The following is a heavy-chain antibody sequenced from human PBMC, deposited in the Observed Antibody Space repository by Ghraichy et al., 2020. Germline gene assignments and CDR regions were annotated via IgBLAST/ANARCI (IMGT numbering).Heavy chain of an antibody. J-gene: IGHJ5*02. D-gene: IGHD6-13*01. Sequence: GGSLRLSCAASGFTFSSYSMNWVRRAPGKGLEWVSSISSSSSYLLYADSVKGRFTISRDNAKYSLYLQMNSLRAEDTAVYYCARGGAAAGTDNWFDPWGQGTLVTVSS. CDR1: GFTFSSYS. V-gene: IGHV3-21*01. CDR2: ISSSSSYL. CDR3: ARGGAAAGTDNWFDP.